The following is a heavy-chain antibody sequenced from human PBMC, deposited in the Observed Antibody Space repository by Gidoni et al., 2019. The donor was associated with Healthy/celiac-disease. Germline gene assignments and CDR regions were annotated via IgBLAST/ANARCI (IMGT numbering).Heavy chain of an antibody. Sequence: EVQLVESGGGLVQPGGSLRLSCAASGFTFSDHYMDWVRQAPGKGLEWVGRTRNKANSYTTEYAASVKGRFTISRDDSKNSLYLQMNSLKTEDTAVYYCARGYSSSWYPGYFDYWGQGTLVTVSS. J-gene: IGHJ4*02. CDR2: TRNKANSYTT. D-gene: IGHD6-13*01. CDR1: GFTFSDHY. CDR3: ARGYSSSWYPGYFDY. V-gene: IGHV3-72*01.